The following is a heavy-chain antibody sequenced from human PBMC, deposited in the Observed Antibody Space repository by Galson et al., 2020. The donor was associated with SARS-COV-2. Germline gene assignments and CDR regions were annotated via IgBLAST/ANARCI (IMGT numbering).Heavy chain of an antibody. Sequence: GESLKISCAASGFTFTNYAMHWVRQAPGKGLEWVALISYEGSIKYYADSVKGRFTISRDSSKNTLYLQMNSLSAGDTAVYYCAKRKELFWLGELNQGLAVWGQGTTVTVSS. CDR3: AKRKELFWLGELNQGLAV. CDR1: GFTFTNYA. D-gene: IGHD3-10*01. CDR2: ISYEGSIK. J-gene: IGHJ6*02. V-gene: IGHV3-30*18.